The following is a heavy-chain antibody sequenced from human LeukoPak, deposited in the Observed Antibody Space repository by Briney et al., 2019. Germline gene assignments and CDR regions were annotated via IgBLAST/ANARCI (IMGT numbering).Heavy chain of an antibody. CDR3: ARGPYCGGDCYFAN. CDR2: IHTSGSI. V-gene: IGHV4-4*07. CDR1: GGSISSYY. J-gene: IGHJ4*02. Sequence: SETLTLTCTVSGGSISSYYWSWIRQPAGKGLEWIGRIHTSGSIYYNPSLKSRVTMSLDTSKNQFSLRLTSVTAADTAVYFCARGPYCGGDCYFANWGQGTLVTVSS. D-gene: IGHD2-21*02.